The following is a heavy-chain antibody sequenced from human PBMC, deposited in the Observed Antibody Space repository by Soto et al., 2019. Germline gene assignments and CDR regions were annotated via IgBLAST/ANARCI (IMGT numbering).Heavy chain of an antibody. J-gene: IGHJ5*02. CDR1: GGTFSSYA. V-gene: IGHV1-69*01. Sequence: VQVSCQASGGTFSSYAISWVRQAPGQGLEWMGGIIPIFGTANYAQKCQGRVTITADESTSTAYMELSSLRSEDTAVYYCARDLGVGDARYNWLDPWGQGTLVTVS. CDR3: ARDLGVGDARYNWLDP. D-gene: IGHD3-3*01. CDR2: IIPIFGTA.